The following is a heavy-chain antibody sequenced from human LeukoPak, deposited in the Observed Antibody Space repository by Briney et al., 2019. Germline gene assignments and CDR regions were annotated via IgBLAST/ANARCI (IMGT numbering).Heavy chain of an antibody. CDR2: IYYSGST. CDR1: GGSISSSSYY. CDR3: ARGGQSYSSGWYYYYDMDV. V-gene: IGHV4-39*01. Sequence: SETLSLTCTVSGGSISSSSYYWGWIRQPPGKGLEWIGSIYYSGSTYYNPSLKSRVTISVDTSKNQFSLKLSSVTAADTAVYYCARGGQSYSSGWYYYYDMDVWGKGTTVTVSS. J-gene: IGHJ6*03. D-gene: IGHD6-19*01.